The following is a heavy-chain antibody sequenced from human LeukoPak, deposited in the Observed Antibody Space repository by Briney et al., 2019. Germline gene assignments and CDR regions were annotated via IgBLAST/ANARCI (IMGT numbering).Heavy chain of an antibody. CDR3: ARDTYYYYYDSSGRPLYYFDY. V-gene: IGHV3-21*01. J-gene: IGHJ4*02. CDR2: ISSSSSYI. D-gene: IGHD3-22*01. CDR1: GFTFSSYS. Sequence: PGGSLRLSCAASGFTFSSYSMNWVRQAPGKGLEWVSSISSSSSYIYYADSVKGRFTISRDNAKNSLYLQVNSLRAEDTAVYYCARDTYYYYYDSSGRPLYYFDYWGQGTLVTVSS.